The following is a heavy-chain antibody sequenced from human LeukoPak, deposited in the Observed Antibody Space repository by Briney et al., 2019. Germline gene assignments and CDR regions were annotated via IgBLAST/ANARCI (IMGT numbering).Heavy chain of an antibody. CDR1: GYTFTGYY. CDR3: ARDGWYISYMVV. V-gene: IGHV1-2*02. Sequence: ASVKVSCKASGYTFTGYYMHWVRQAPGQGLEWMGWINPNGGGTNYAQKFQGRVTMTRDTSISTAYMELSRLRSDDTAVYYCARDGWYISYMVVWGKGTTVTVSS. J-gene: IGHJ6*03. CDR2: INPNGGGT. D-gene: IGHD6-19*01.